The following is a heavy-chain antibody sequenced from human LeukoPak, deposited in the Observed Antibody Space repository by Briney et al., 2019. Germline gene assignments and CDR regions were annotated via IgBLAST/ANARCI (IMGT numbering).Heavy chain of an antibody. V-gene: IGHV4-59*08. J-gene: IGHJ3*02. D-gene: IGHD2-15*01. CDR2: IYYSGST. CDR1: GGSISSYY. Sequence: PSETLSLTCTVSGGSISSYYWSWIRQPPGRGLEWIGYIYYSGSTNYNPSLKSRVTISVDTSKNQFSLKLSSVTAADTAVYYCARLNRYYCSGGSCYSGNSAFDIWGQGTMVTVSS. CDR3: ARLNRYYCSGGSCYSGNSAFDI.